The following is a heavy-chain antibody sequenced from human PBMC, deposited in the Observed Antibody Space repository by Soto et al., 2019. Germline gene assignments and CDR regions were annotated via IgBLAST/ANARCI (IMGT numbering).Heavy chain of an antibody. V-gene: IGHV3-33*01. CDR3: ARAAYTSGYYYFDH. Sequence: QVQLVESGGGVVQPGESLRLSCASSGFTFSSHAMHWVRQAPGKWLEWVANIWFDGSNKNYADSVKGRFTISRDNSKNTLFLQVNSLRAEDTAIYYCARAAYTSGYYYFDHWGQGTPVTVSS. J-gene: IGHJ4*02. D-gene: IGHD6-19*01. CDR2: IWFDGSNK. CDR1: GFTFSSHA.